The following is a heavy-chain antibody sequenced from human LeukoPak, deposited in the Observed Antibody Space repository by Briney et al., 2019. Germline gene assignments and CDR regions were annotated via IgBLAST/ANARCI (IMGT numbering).Heavy chain of an antibody. J-gene: IGHJ6*03. CDR1: GFTFSDYY. CDR2: ISSSGSTI. CDR3: AREHFGVAPHYYYYYYMDV. V-gene: IGHV3-11*01. D-gene: IGHD3-3*01. Sequence: GGSLRLSCAASGFTFSDYYMSWIRQAPGKGLEWVSYISSSGSTIYYADSVKGRFTISRDNAKNSLYQQMNSLRAEDTAVYYCAREHFGVAPHYYYYYYMDVWGKGTTVTVSS.